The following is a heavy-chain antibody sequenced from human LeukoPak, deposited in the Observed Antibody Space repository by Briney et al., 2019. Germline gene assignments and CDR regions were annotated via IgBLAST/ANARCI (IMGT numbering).Heavy chain of an antibody. D-gene: IGHD3-16*02. J-gene: IGHJ3*01. CDR2: ISFSGGST. V-gene: IGHV3-23*01. CDR1: GFTFSDSA. CDR3: ARDMELST. Sequence: GGSLRLSCAASGFTFSDSAMTGVRQAPGEGLEWVSLISFSGGSTYYTDSVKGRFTISRDNSQDTLYLQIHSLRAEDTAMYYCARDMELSTWGQGTMVTVSS.